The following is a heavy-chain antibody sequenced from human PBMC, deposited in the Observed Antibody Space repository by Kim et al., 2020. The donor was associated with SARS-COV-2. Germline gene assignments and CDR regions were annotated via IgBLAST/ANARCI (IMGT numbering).Heavy chain of an antibody. CDR1: GYTFTSYD. CDR2: MNPNSGNT. Sequence: ASVKVSCKASGYTFTSYDINWVRQATGQGLEWMGWMNPNSGNTGYAQKFQGRVTMTRNTYISTAYMELSSLRSEDTAVYYRARGAARREYQLLFPYYYYYVDVWGKGTTVTVSS. D-gene: IGHD2-2*01. V-gene: IGHV1-8*01. CDR3: ARGAARREYQLLFPYYYYYVDV. J-gene: IGHJ6*03.